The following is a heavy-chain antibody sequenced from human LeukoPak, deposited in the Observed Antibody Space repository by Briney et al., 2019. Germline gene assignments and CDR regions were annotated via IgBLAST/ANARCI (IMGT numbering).Heavy chain of an antibody. V-gene: IGHV1-2*02. Sequence: ASVKLSCKASGYTVTGYYMHWVRQAPGQRLEWMGWINPNSGDSNYAQNFQGRVTVTTDTSISTAYVELSTLRSDDTAIYYCARGEYRYGYDYWGQGTLVTVSS. CDR1: GYTVTGYY. CDR2: INPNSGDS. D-gene: IGHD5-18*01. CDR3: ARGEYRYGYDY. J-gene: IGHJ4*02.